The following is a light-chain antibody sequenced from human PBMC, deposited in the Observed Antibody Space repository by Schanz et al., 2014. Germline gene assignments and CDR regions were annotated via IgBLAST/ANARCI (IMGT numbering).Light chain of an antibody. V-gene: IGLV2-14*02. CDR2: EGS. J-gene: IGLJ2*01. CDR1: SSDVGSYNL. Sequence: QSALTQPASVSGSPGQSITISCTGTSSDVGSYNLVSWYQQHPGKAPKLMIYEGSKRPSGVSNRFSGSKSGNTASLTISGLQAEDEADYYCSSYTSSAPLGVVFGGGTQLTVL. CDR3: SSYTSSAPLGVV.